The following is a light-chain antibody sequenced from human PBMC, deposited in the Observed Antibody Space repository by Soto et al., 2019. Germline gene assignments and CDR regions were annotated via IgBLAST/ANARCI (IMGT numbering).Light chain of an antibody. V-gene: IGLV2-14*03. CDR2: DVT. Sequence: QSVPTRPASVSGSPGQSITISCTGTSGEIGGYKFVSWYQQHSGKAPKLIIYDVTSRPSGISDRFSGSKSGNSASLTISGLQAEDEADYFCSSYTNSGTFYVFGAGTKVTVL. CDR1: SGEIGGYKF. CDR3: SSYTNSGTFYV. J-gene: IGLJ1*01.